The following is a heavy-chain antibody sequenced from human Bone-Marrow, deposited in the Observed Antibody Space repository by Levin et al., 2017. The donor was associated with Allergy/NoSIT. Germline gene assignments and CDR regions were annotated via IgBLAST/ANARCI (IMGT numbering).Heavy chain of an antibody. V-gene: IGHV3-21*01. D-gene: IGHD2-15*01. Sequence: GGSLRLSCAASGFTFSSYSMNWVRQAPGKGLEWVSSISSSSSYIYYADSVKGRFTISRDNAKNSLYLQMNSLRAEDTAVYYCARDENIVVAELGYWGQGTLVTVSS. J-gene: IGHJ4*02. CDR1: GFTFSSYS. CDR2: ISSSSSYI. CDR3: ARDENIVVAELGY.